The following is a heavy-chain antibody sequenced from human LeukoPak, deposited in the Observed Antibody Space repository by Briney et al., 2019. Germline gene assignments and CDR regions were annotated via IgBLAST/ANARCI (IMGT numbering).Heavy chain of an antibody. D-gene: IGHD2-2*03. J-gene: IGHJ6*02. V-gene: IGHV3-74*03. CDR1: GITLSDYW. Sequence: GGSLRLSCAASGITLSDYWMYWVRQGPGKGLVHVSRIESDGSRTVYADSVKGRFTISRDDAKNTVYLKMNSLRAEDTAVYYCVRGGHKLDIETSRYYYGLDVWGQGTTVTVSS. CDR3: VRGGHKLDIETSRYYYGLDV. CDR2: IESDGSRT.